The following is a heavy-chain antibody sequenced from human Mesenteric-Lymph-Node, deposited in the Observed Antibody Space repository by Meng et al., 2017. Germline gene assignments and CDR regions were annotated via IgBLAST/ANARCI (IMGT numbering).Heavy chain of an antibody. J-gene: IGHJ3*02. V-gene: IGHV4-39*02. D-gene: IGHD2-15*01. CDR1: GVSITSATDY. CDR2: MYHAGST. Sequence: SETLSLTCTVSGVSITSATDYCGWIRQSPGKGLEWIGSMYHAGSTYYNPFLKSRVTMSFDTSKNHSTLMMTSVTATDTAVYYCARVRSVGYCSGGGCYDAFDIRGQGTMVTVSS. CDR3: ARVRSVGYCSGGGCYDAFDI.